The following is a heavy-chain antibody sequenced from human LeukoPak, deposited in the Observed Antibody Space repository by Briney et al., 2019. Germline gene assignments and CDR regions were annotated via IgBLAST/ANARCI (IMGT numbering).Heavy chain of an antibody. J-gene: IGHJ5*02. D-gene: IGHD1-26*01. CDR1: GYTFTSYG. V-gene: IGHV1-18*01. Sequence: ASVKVSCKASGYTFTSYGISWVRQAPGQGLEWMGWISAYNGNTNYAQKLQGRVTMTTDTSTSTAYMELRSLRSDDTAVYYCARDRGFGLVGAIYNWFDPWGQGTLVTVSS. CDR3: ARDRGFGLVGAIYNWFDP. CDR2: ISAYNGNT.